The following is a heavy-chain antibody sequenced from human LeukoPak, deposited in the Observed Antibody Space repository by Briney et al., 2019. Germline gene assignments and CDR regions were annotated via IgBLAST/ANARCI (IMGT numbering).Heavy chain of an antibody. V-gene: IGHV4-59*01. CDR2: IHYSGST. J-gene: IGHJ5*02. CDR3: ARNFERTRGWFDP. D-gene: IGHD2-2*01. Sequence: SETLSLTCTVSGGSISGYYWSWIRQPPGKGLEWIGYIHYSGSTDYNPSLKSRVTISADTSKNRFSLKLSSVTAADAAVYYCARNFERTRGWFDPWGQGTLVTVSS. CDR1: GGSISGYY.